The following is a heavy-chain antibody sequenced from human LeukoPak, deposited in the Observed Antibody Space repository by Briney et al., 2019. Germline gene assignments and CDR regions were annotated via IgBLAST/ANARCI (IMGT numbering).Heavy chain of an antibody. CDR1: GFTFSSYW. CDR3: ARDGVWYFDWFDY. V-gene: IGHV3-7*01. Sequence: PGGSLRLSCAASGFTFSSYWMSWVRQAPGKGLEWVANIKQDGSEKYYVDSVKGRFTISRDNAKNSLYQQMNSLRAEDTAVYYCARDGVWYFDWFDYWGQGTLVTVSS. J-gene: IGHJ4*02. D-gene: IGHD3-9*01. CDR2: IKQDGSEK.